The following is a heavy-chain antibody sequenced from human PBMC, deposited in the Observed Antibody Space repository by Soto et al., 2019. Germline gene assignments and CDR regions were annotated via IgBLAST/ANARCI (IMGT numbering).Heavy chain of an antibody. V-gene: IGHV3-9*01. J-gene: IGHJ4*02. CDR3: AKDITPYADYDSRCFDS. CDR1: GFTFDDYA. D-gene: IGHD4-17*01. Sequence: EVQLVESGGGLVQPGRSLRLSCAASGFTFDDYAMHWVRQAPGKGLEWVSGIGWNSGSIGYVGSVKGRFTISRDNAKNSLSLQMDSLRAEDTALYYCAKDITPYADYDSRCFDSWGQGTLVTVSS. CDR2: IGWNSGSI.